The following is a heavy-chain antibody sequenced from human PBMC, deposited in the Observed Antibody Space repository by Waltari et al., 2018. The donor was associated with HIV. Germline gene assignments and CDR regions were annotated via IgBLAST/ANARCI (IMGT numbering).Heavy chain of an antibody. CDR2: IWYDGSKT. CDR3: ARDQEFMTTVTPLAY. CDR1: GFTFNNYG. Sequence: QVQLVESGGGVVQPGGSLRLSCAASGFTFNNYGIHWVRQAPGKVLEGLAVIWYDGSKTYYEGSVKGRFTISRDTSKNTVYLQMSSLRAEDTALYYCARDQEFMTTVTPLAYWGQGTPVTVSS. V-gene: IGHV3-33*01. D-gene: IGHD4-4*01. J-gene: IGHJ4*02.